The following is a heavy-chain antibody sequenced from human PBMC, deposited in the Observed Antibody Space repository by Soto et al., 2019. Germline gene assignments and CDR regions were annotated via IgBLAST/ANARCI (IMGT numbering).Heavy chain of an antibody. CDR3: ARGIYSTSSFFDS. D-gene: IGHD6-6*01. CDR2: IYYSGNT. V-gene: IGHV4-30-4*01. Sequence: SETLSLTCTVSGDSISTADYYWNWIRQPPGKGLEWIGYIYYSGNTYYIPSLKSRVTISVDTSKNQISLKLNSVTAADTAVYYCARGIYSTSSFFDSWGQGTLVTVSS. J-gene: IGHJ4*02. CDR1: GDSISTADYY.